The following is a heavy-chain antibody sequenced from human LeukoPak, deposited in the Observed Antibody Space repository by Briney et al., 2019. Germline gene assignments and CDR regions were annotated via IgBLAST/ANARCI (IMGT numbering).Heavy chain of an antibody. D-gene: IGHD3-22*01. CDR3: ASSSLYYYDSSGYYYPLDY. V-gene: IGHV4-61*05. J-gene: IGHJ4*02. Sequence: SETLSLTCTVSGGSISSSSYYWGWIRQPPGKGLEWIGYIYYSGSTNYNPSLKSRVTISVDTSKNQFSLKLSSVTAADTDVYYCASSSLYYYDSSGYYYPLDYWGQGTLVTVSS. CDR1: GGSISSSSYY. CDR2: IYYSGST.